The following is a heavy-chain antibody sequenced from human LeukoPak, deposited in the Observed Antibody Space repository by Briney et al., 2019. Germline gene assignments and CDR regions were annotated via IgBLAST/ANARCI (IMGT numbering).Heavy chain of an antibody. Sequence: GESLKISCQGSGYSFTSYWIGWVRQMPGKGLEWMGIIYPGDSDTRYSPSFQGQVTISADKSISTAYLQWSSLKASDTAMYYCAIPLDRSGYDLDSWGQGTLVTVSS. CDR1: GYSFTSYW. D-gene: IGHD5-12*01. J-gene: IGHJ4*02. CDR3: AIPLDRSGYDLDS. CDR2: IYPGDSDT. V-gene: IGHV5-51*01.